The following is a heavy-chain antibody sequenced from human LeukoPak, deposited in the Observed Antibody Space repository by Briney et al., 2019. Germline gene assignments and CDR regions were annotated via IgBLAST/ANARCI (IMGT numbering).Heavy chain of an antibody. D-gene: IGHD6-13*01. CDR2: ISGSGGST. V-gene: IGHV3-23*01. Sequence: GGSLRLSCVASGFTFSSYAMSWVRQAPGKGLEWVSAISGSGGSTYYADSVKGRFTISRDNSKNTLYLQMNSLRAEDTAVYYCAKASGGGSSSWYVYYYGMDVWGQGTTVTVSS. CDR1: GFTFSSYA. CDR3: AKASGGGSSSWYVYYYGMDV. J-gene: IGHJ6*02.